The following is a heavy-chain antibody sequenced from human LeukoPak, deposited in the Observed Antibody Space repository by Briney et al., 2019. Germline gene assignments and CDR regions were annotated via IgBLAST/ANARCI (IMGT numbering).Heavy chain of an antibody. D-gene: IGHD2-2*01. CDR1: GFTFSSYS. CDR2: ISSSSSTI. CDR3: ARERCSSTSCYSPYYYYYYMDV. Sequence: PGGSLRLSCAASGFTFSSYSMNWVGQAPGKGLEGVSYISSSSSTIYYADSVKGRFTISRDNAKNSLYLQMNSLRAGDTAVYYCARERCSSTSCYSPYYYYYYMDVWGKGTTVTVSS. V-gene: IGHV3-48*01. J-gene: IGHJ6*03.